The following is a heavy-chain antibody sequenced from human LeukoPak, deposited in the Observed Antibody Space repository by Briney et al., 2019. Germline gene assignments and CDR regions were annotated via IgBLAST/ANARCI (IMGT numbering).Heavy chain of an antibody. D-gene: IGHD7-27*01. V-gene: IGHV1-2*02. CDR3: ARAWVDVGNVGSFDY. CDR1: GYTFTGYY. CDR2: INPNSGGT. Sequence: ASVKVSCKASGYTFTGYYMHWVRQAPGQGLGWMGWINPNSGGTNYAQKFQGRVTMTRDTSISTAYMELSRLRSDDTAVYYCARAWVDVGNVGSFDYWGQGTLVTVSS. J-gene: IGHJ4*02.